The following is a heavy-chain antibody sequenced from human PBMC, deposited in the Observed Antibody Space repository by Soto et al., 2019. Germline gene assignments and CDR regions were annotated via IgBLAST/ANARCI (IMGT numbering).Heavy chain of an antibody. CDR1: GFTFSSYS. Sequence: EVQLVESGGGLVQPGGSLRLSCAASGFTFSSYSMNWVRQAPGKGLEWVSYISSSSSTIYYADSVKGRFTISRDNAKNSLYLQMSSLRAEDTAVYYCARESPQGLNCFDPWGQGTLVTVSS. CDR2: ISSSSSTI. CDR3: ARESPQGLNCFDP. J-gene: IGHJ5*02. V-gene: IGHV3-48*01.